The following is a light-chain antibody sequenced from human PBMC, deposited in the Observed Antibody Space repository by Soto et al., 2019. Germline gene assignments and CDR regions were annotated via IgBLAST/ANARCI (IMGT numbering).Light chain of an antibody. CDR1: QSVSSY. Sequence: EIVLTQSPATLSLSPGERATLSCRASQSVSSYLAWYQQKPGQAPRLLIYDASNRATGIPARFSGSGSGTEFTITISSLESEDSEVYYCKQSSNWPLLTFGGGTKVEIK. CDR2: DAS. J-gene: IGKJ4*01. CDR3: KQSSNWPLLT. V-gene: IGKV3-11*01.